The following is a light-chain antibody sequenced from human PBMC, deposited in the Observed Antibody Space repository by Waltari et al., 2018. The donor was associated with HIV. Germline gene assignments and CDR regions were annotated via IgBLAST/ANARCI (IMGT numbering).Light chain of an antibody. CDR3: ASYGNTNRVL. Sequence: QSALTQPTSASGSLGQSVTISCTGTSSDVGGCEYVTWYQHHPAKAPKLIIYEVNKRPSGVPDRFSGSKSDNSASLTVAGLQDDDEAHYYCASYGNTNRVLFGGGTRVTVL. V-gene: IGLV2-8*01. CDR2: EVN. J-gene: IGLJ6*01. CDR1: SSDVGGCEY.